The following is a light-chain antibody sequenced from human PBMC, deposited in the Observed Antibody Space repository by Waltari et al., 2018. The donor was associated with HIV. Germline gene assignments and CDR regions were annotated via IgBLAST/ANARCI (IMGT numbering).Light chain of an antibody. CDR2: AAF. CDR3: QQYHSYPLT. CDR1: QRINNF. V-gene: IGKV1-16*02. Sequence: DIQMTQSPSSLSASVGDRVTLTCRASQRINNFLAWFQQQPVKAPKSLIYAAFTLHSGVPSKFSGSGSGTDYTLTINNLQPEDSAMYYCQQYHSYPLTFGQGTRLEIK. J-gene: IGKJ5*01.